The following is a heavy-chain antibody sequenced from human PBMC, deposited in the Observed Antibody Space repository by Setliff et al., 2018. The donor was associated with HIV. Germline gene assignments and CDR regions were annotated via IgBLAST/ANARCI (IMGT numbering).Heavy chain of an antibody. CDR2: IYHSGST. D-gene: IGHD6-25*01. CDR3: ARYSPRGYTLTGPY. Sequence: SETLSLTCAVYGGSFSGYYWSWIRQPPGKGLEWIGEIYHSGSTYYNPSLKSRVTISLDTSKNQFSLKLTSVTAADTAVYYCARYSPRGYTLTGPYWGQGTLVTVSS. J-gene: IGHJ4*02. V-gene: IGHV4-34*01. CDR1: GGSFSGYY.